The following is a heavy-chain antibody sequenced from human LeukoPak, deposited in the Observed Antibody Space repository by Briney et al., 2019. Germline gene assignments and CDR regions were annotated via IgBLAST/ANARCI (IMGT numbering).Heavy chain of an antibody. CDR2: ISSSGSTI. J-gene: IGHJ5*02. D-gene: IGHD3-9*01. Sequence: GGSLRLSCAASGFTFSSYEMNWVRQAPGKGLEWVSYISSSGSTIYYADSVKGRFTISRDNAKNSLYLQMNSLRAEDTAVYYCARAFYDILTGYMFDPWGQGTLVTVSS. V-gene: IGHV3-48*03. CDR1: GFTFSSYE. CDR3: ARAFYDILTGYMFDP.